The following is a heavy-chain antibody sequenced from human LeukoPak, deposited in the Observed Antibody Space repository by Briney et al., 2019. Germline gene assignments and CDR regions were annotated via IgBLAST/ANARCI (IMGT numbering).Heavy chain of an antibody. CDR3: ARYYYDSSGYFDY. CDR1: GYTFTSYA. D-gene: IGHD3-22*01. Sequence: APVKVSCKASGYTFTSYAMHWVRQAPGQRLEWMGWINAGNGNTKYSQKFQGRVTITGDTSASTAYIELSSLRSEDTAVYYCARYYYDSSGYFDYWGQGTLVTVSS. CDR2: INAGNGNT. J-gene: IGHJ4*02. V-gene: IGHV1-3*01.